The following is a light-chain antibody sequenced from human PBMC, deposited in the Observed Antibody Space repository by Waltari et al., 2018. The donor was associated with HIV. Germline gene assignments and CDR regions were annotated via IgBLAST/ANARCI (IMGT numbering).Light chain of an antibody. V-gene: IGKV4-1*01. J-gene: IGKJ1*01. CDR1: TSVLYSSNNRNH. Sequence: DIVMTQSPDSLAVSLGERATINCKSSTSVLYSSNNRNHLAWYQQKPGQPPRLLIYWASTRESAVPDRFSGSGSGTEFTLTISSLQSEDVAVYYCQQYDIWPPAETFGQGTKVEIK. CDR2: WAS. CDR3: QQYDIWPPAET.